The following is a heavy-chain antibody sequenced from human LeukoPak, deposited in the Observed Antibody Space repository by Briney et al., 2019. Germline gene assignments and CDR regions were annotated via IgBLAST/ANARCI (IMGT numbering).Heavy chain of an antibody. D-gene: IGHD3-16*02. V-gene: IGHV3-48*03. Sequence: GGSLRLSCAASGFTFSSYEMNWVRQAPGKGLEWVSYISSSGSTIYYADSVKGRFTISRDNAKNSLYLQMNTLRVEDTAVYYCVRRYMATSAEDFDYWGQGTLVTVFS. CDR2: ISSSGSTI. CDR3: VRRYMATSAEDFDY. J-gene: IGHJ4*02. CDR1: GFTFSSYE.